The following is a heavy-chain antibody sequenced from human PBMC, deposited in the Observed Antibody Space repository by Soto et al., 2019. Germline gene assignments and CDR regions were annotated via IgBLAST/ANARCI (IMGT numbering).Heavy chain of an antibody. CDR1: GYSFTSYW. J-gene: IGHJ4*02. Sequence: GESLKISCKGSGYSFTSYWIGWVRQMPGKGLEWMGIIYPGDSDTRYSPSFQGQVTISADKSISTAYLQWSSLKASDTAMYYCARDQLTNNNPVMVRAKNSPPYDWGKGTLVPVSS. D-gene: IGHD3-10*01. CDR2: IYPGDSDT. CDR3: ARDQLTNNNPVMVRAKNSPPYD. V-gene: IGHV5-51*01.